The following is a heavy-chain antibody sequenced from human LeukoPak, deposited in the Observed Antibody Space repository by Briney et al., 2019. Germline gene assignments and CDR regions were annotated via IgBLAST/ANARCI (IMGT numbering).Heavy chain of an antibody. D-gene: IGHD3-16*01. V-gene: IGHV3-48*03. CDR2: ISSSGSTI. J-gene: IGHJ4*02. Sequence: GGSLRLSCAASGFTFSSYEMNWVRQAPGKGLEWVSYISSSGSTIYYADSVKGRFTISRDNAKNSLYLQMNSLRAEDTAVYYCARDLTSYDYVWDYWGQGTLVTVSS. CDR1: GFTFSSYE. CDR3: ARDLTSYDYVWDY.